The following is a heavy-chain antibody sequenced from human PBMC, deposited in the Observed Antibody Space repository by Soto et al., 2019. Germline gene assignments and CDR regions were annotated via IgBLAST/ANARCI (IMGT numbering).Heavy chain of an antibody. J-gene: IGHJ5*02. Sequence: PSETLSLTCTVSGGSISSYYWSWIRQPPGKGLEWIGYIYYSGSTNYNPSLKSRVTISVDTSKNQFSLKLSSVTAADTAVYYCARVEAVANWFDPWGQGTLVTVSS. V-gene: IGHV4-59*01. CDR3: ARVEAVANWFDP. D-gene: IGHD6-19*01. CDR1: GGSISSYY. CDR2: IYYSGST.